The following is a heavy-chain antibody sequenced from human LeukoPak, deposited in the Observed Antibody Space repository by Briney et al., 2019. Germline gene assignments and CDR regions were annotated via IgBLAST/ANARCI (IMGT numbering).Heavy chain of an antibody. CDR3: AKDWGHRDGYTDY. CDR1: GFTFSSYA. J-gene: IGHJ4*02. V-gene: IGHV3-23*01. CDR2: ISGSGGST. Sequence: GRSLRLSCAASGFTFSSYAMSWVRQAPGKGLEWVSAISGSGGSTYYADSVKGRFTISRDNSKNTLYLQMNSLRAEDTAVYYCAKDWGHRDGYTDYWGQGTLVTVSS. D-gene: IGHD5-24*01.